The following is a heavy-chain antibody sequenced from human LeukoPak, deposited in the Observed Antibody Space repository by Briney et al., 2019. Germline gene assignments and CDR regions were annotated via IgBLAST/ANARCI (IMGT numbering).Heavy chain of an antibody. Sequence: SETLSLTCTVSGYSISSGYYWGWIRQPPGKGLEWIGSIYHSGSTYYNPPLKSRVTISVDTSKNQFSLKLSSVTAADTAVYYCASLSRLRILEWLSRYYFDYWGQGTLVTVSS. CDR1: GYSISSGYY. CDR2: IYHSGST. J-gene: IGHJ4*02. V-gene: IGHV4-38-2*02. D-gene: IGHD3-3*01. CDR3: ASLSRLRILEWLSRYYFDY.